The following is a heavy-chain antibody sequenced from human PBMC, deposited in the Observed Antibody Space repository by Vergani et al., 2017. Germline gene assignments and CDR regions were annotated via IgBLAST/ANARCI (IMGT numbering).Heavy chain of an antibody. Sequence: EVQLLESGGGLVQPGGSLRLSCAASGFTFSSFAMSWVRQAPGKALECVSALSGGVGATSYADPVKGRFTISRDNSKNTLYLQMHSLRAEDTAVYYCAKDLSWSTDHDFWSGQGSYWGQGTLVTVSS. CDR3: AKDLSWSTDHDFWSGQGSY. CDR2: LSGGVGAT. J-gene: IGHJ4*02. D-gene: IGHD3-3*01. CDR1: GFTFSSFA. V-gene: IGHV3-23*01.